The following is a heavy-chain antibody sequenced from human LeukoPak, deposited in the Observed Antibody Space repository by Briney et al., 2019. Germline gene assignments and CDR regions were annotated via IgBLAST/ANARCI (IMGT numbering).Heavy chain of an antibody. CDR1: GFTFSNYW. Sequence: PGGSLRLSCAASGFTFSNYWMHWVRQVPGKGLVWVSRINVDGSVKSYADSVKGRFTISRDNAKNTVYLQMNSLRVEDTAVYYCAKDPSVILLRYFDNWGQGTLSPSPQ. V-gene: IGHV3-74*01. CDR2: INVDGSVK. CDR3: AKDPSVILLRYFDN. D-gene: IGHD2/OR15-2a*01. J-gene: IGHJ4*02.